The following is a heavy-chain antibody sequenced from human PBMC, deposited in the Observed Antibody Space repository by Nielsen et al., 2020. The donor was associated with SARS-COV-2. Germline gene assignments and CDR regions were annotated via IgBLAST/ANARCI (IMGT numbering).Heavy chain of an antibody. Sequence: GGSLRLSCVASGFTFSSYWMHWVRQTPGKGPEWVSRLNMDGSSTTYADSVKGRFTISRDNAKNTLYLQMDGLRVEDTAIYYCARDPQSYYFDATGSPWGQGTLVTVSS. CDR3: ARDPQSYYFDATGSP. V-gene: IGHV3-74*01. J-gene: IGHJ5*02. CDR1: GFTFSSYW. CDR2: LNMDGSST. D-gene: IGHD3-22*01.